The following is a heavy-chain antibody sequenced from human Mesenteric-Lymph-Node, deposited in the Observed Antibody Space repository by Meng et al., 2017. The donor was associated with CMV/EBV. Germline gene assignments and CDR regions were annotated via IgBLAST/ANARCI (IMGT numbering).Heavy chain of an antibody. Sequence: GESLKISCAGSGFTFSSYSMNWVRQAPGKGLVWVSRINSDGSSTSYADSVKGRFTISRDNAKNTLYLQMNSLRAEDTAVYYCARVATRNFDYWGQGTLVTVSS. CDR2: INSDGSST. CDR1: GFTFSSYS. D-gene: IGHD3-3*02. CDR3: ARVATRNFDY. J-gene: IGHJ4*02. V-gene: IGHV3-74*01.